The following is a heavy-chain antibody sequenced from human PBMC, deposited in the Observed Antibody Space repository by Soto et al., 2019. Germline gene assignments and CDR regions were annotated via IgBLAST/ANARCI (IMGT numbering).Heavy chain of an antibody. CDR1: GFTFSIYS. CDR2: TSDSGHYI. D-gene: IGHD2-15*01. J-gene: IGHJ4*02. V-gene: IGHV3-21*01. CDR3: ARVRSGGSGYFDY. Sequence: TGGSLRLACAASGFTFSIYSMNWVRQAPGKGLEWVASTSDSGHYIYYGDSVKGRFTISRDNAKNSLYLQMNSLRVEDTAMYYCARVRSGGSGYFDYWGQGALVTVSS.